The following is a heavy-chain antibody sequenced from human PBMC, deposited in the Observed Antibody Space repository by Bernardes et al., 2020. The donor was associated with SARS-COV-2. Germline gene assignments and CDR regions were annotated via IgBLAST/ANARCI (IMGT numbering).Heavy chain of an antibody. CDR2: INRDGTRT. CDR1: GFTVSSCW. CDR3: ARGTCCDGDCSKTPPEV. D-gene: IGHD2-21*02. Sequence: GGSLRLSRAASGFTVSSCWMHWVRQAPGKGLVWVSRINRDGTRTNYADSVKGRFTISRDNAKNTLHLQMNSLRAEDTAVYYCARGTCCDGDCSKTPPEVWGQGILVTVSS. V-gene: IGHV3-74*01. J-gene: IGHJ4*02.